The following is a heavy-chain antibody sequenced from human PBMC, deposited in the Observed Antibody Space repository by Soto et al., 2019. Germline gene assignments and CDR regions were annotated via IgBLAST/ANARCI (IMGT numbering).Heavy chain of an antibody. CDR1: GFTVSSNY. Sequence: EVQLVESGGGLIQPGGSLRLSCAASGFTVSSNYMSWVRQAPGKGLEWVSVIFSGGSTYYADSVKGRFTISRDNSKNTLYLQMHSLRAEDTAVYYCARDAWGERSSGWFYFDYWGQGTLVTVSS. J-gene: IGHJ4*02. V-gene: IGHV3-53*01. CDR2: IFSGGST. D-gene: IGHD6-19*01. CDR3: ARDAWGERSSGWFYFDY.